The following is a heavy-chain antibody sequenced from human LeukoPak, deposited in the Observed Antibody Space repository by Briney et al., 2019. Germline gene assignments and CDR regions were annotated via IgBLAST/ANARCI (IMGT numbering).Heavy chain of an antibody. CDR3: ARDWGRTTEIPDDY. CDR2: ISGSGGST. CDR1: GFTFSSYA. V-gene: IGHV3-23*01. J-gene: IGHJ4*02. Sequence: PGGSLRLSCAASGFTFSSYAMSWVRQAPGKGLEWVSAISGSGGSTYYADSVKGRFTISRDNSKNTLYLQMNSLRAEDTAVYYCARDWGRTTEIPDDYWGQGTLVTVSS. D-gene: IGHD4-11*01.